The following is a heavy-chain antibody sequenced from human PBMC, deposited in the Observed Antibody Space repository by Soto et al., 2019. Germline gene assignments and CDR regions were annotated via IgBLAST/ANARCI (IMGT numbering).Heavy chain of an antibody. D-gene: IGHD6-13*01. CDR2: IFSNDEK. V-gene: IGHV2-26*04. CDR1: GFSLSNAGLG. Sequence: QVTVKESGPVLVKPTETLTLTCTVSGFSLSNAGLGVSWIRQPPGKALEWLAHIFSNDEKSYSTSLKSRLTTTXDXXKSQVVLTMPNMVPVDTATYYCASTYSTSWYWFDPWGQGTLVTVSS. CDR3: ASTYSTSWYWFDP. J-gene: IGHJ5*02.